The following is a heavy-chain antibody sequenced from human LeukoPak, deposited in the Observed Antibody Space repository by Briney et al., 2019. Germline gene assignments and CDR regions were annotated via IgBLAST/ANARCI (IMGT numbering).Heavy chain of an antibody. Sequence: SVKVSCKASGGTFSSYAISWVRQAPGQGLEWMGRIIPILGIANYTQKFQGRVTITADKSTSTAYMELSSLRSEDTAVYYCARDLYDSSGYFPFDYWGQGTLVTVSS. CDR3: ARDLYDSSGYFPFDY. V-gene: IGHV1-69*04. J-gene: IGHJ4*02. D-gene: IGHD3-22*01. CDR1: GGTFSSYA. CDR2: IIPILGIA.